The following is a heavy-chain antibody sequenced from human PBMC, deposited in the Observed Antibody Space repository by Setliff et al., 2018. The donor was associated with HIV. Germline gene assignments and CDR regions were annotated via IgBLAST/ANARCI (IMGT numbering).Heavy chain of an antibody. CDR1: GFTFSGDW. D-gene: IGHD1-20*01. V-gene: IGHV3-7*03. CDR2: IKRDGSEK. Sequence: GGSLRLSCVASGFTFSGDWMNWVRQAPGKGLEWVANIKRDGSEKRYVDSVRGRFTISRDNAKNSLYLQMNSLRDEDTAVYYCGREIWYTVFDWGQGTMVTVSS. J-gene: IGHJ3*01. CDR3: GREIWYTVFD.